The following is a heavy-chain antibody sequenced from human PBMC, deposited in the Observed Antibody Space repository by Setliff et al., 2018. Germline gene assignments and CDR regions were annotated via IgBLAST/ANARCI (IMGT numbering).Heavy chain of an antibody. CDR2: VYRGGTT. CDR1: GDSTSRYF. CDR3: ARGPTIVDWFFDL. V-gene: IGHV4-59*01. J-gene: IGHJ2*01. Sequence: SETLSLTCTVSGDSTSRYFWNWIRQPPGKGLEWIGSVYRGGTTNYKPSLKRRVTISEDMSKNQVSLTLTSVTAADTAVYYCARGPTIVDWFFDLWGRGTLVTVSS. D-gene: IGHD3-22*01.